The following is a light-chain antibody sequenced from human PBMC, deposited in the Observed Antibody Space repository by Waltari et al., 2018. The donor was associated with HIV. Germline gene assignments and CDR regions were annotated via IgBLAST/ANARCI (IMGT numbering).Light chain of an antibody. J-gene: IGLJ3*02. Sequence: QAGLTQPPAVSQALGQTATLSCTGGDDDVGNEGAAWLQQYQGLPPKLLSYRNNKRAPGISHKFSAARAGNTVFLTIAGLQPEDEADYYCSAWDGRLSAWVFGGGTKLTVL. V-gene: IGLV10-54*04. CDR3: SAWDGRLSAWV. CDR1: DDDVGNEG. CDR2: RNN.